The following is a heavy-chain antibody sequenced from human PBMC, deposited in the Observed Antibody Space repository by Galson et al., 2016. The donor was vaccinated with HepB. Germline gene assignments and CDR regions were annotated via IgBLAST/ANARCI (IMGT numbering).Heavy chain of an antibody. V-gene: IGHV4-61*01. J-gene: IGHJ4*02. Sequence: SETLSLTCTVSGGSVSSDSYHWSWIRQPPGKGLEWIEYIYYGGSTNYNPSLKSRVTISEDTSKNQFFLKLSSVTAADTAVYYCARGRLAVGATESFDYWGQGTLVTVSS. CDR1: GGSVSSDSYH. CDR3: ARGRLAVGATESFDY. D-gene: IGHD1-26*01. CDR2: IYYGGST.